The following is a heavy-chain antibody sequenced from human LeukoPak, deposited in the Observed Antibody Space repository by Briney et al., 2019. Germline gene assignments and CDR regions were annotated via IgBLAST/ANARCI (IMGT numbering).Heavy chain of an antibody. CDR2: ITGSGGST. CDR1: RFTFSSNA. CDR3: AKDSSPYYYDSSGYYPYWYFDI. J-gene: IGHJ2*01. Sequence: GGSLSLSCAASRFTFSSNAMSSVRQAPGKGLEWVSAITGSGGSTYYADSVKGRFTISRDNSKNTLYLQMNSLRTQDTAVYYCAKDSSPYYYDSSGYYPYWYFDISGPGTLVTVSS. D-gene: IGHD3-22*01. V-gene: IGHV3-23*01.